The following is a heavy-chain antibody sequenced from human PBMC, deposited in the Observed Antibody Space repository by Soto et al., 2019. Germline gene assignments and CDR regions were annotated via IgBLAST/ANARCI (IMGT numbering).Heavy chain of an antibody. CDR1: GGTFSSYA. Sequence: RASVKVSCRASGGTFSSYAISWVRQAPGQGLEWMGGVIPIFGTANYAQKFQGRVTITADESTSTAYMELSSLRSEDTAVYYCARYRYSSSYFYYFDYWGQGTLVTVSS. D-gene: IGHD6-13*01. CDR3: ARYRYSSSYFYYFDY. CDR2: VIPIFGTA. V-gene: IGHV1-69*13. J-gene: IGHJ4*02.